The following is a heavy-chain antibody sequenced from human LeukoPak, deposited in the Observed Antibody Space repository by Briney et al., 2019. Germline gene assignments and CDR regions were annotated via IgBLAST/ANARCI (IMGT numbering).Heavy chain of an antibody. D-gene: IGHD3-10*01. J-gene: IGHJ6*03. CDR3: ARGAGGGSGSYATYYYYYYYMDV. CDR2: IYYSGST. CDR1: GGSISSYY. V-gene: IGHV4-59*12. Sequence: PSETLSLTCTVSGGSISSYYWSWIRQPPGKGLEWIGYIYYSGSTNYNPPLKSRVTMSVDTSKNQFSLKLSSVTAADTAVYYCARGAGGGSGSYATYYYYYYYMDVWGKGTTVTVSS.